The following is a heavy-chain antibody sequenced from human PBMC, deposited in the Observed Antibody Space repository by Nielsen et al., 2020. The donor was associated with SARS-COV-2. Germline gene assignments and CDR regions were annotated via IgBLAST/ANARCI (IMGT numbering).Heavy chain of an antibody. Sequence: ASVKVSCKASGYTFTSYGISWVRQAPGQGLEWMGRINPNSGDTNYAQKFQGRVTMTRDMSIGTAYMELSRLRSDDAAVYYCARDRDILVWFGELLYWGQGTLVTVSS. D-gene: IGHD3-10*01. J-gene: IGHJ4*02. CDR3: ARDRDILVWFGELLY. CDR2: INPNSGDT. CDR1: GYTFTSYG. V-gene: IGHV1-2*06.